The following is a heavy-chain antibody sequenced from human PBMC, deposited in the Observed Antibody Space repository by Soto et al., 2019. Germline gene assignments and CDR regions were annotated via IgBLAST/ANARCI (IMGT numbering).Heavy chain of an antibody. CDR1: GGSISCFF. CDR2: VAASGST. V-gene: IGHV4-4*07. CDR3: ARGGSTHYYYGLDV. Sequence: ASETLSLTCTVSGGSISCFFWTWVRQPPGMPLEGLGHVAASGSTAYNPSLRSRLSLSLDVSKNRFSLELTSVTAADTATYFCARGGSTHYYYGLDVWGQGTTVTVSS. J-gene: IGHJ6*02.